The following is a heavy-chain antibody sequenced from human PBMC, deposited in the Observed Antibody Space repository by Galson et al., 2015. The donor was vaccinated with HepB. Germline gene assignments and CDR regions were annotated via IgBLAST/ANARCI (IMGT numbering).Heavy chain of an antibody. Sequence: SLRLSCAASGFTFSGYWMHWVRQVPGKGLVWVSRINDDGSSTTYADSVKGRFTISRDNAKNTLFLQMNSLRAEDTAVYYCARSRVERTMAGTFDSWGQGTLVTVSS. D-gene: IGHD6-19*01. CDR2: INDDGSST. CDR1: GFTFSGYW. CDR3: ARSRVERTMAGTFDS. J-gene: IGHJ4*02. V-gene: IGHV3-74*01.